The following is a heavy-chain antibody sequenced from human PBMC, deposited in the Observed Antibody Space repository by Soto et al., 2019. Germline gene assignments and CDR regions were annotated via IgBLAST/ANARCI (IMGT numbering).Heavy chain of an antibody. V-gene: IGHV5-51*01. J-gene: IGHJ4*02. CDR1: GYTFTNYW. Sequence: PGESLKISCKGSGYTFTNYWIGWVRPMPGRGLEWMGITHPGHSETKYSPSFEGQVTISADRSTRTAYLHWSSLKASDAATYYCATHSSTFVPPSLDYSRQGTLVTVSS. D-gene: IGHD3-22*01. CDR2: THPGHSET. CDR3: ATHSSTFVPPSLDY.